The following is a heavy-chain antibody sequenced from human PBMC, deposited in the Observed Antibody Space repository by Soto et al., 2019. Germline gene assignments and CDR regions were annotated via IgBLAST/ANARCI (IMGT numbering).Heavy chain of an antibody. J-gene: IGHJ4*02. D-gene: IGHD6-25*01. Sequence: EVQLVESGGALVQPGGSLRLTCATSGFTFSNYWMPWVRQAPGKGLEWVANINKDGSQTSFVDSVKGRFTIFRDNAKSSLYLQMNSLRGEDTAKYYCVKEIAAAQWGEGTLVTVSS. V-gene: IGHV3-7*01. CDR3: VKEIAAAQ. CDR1: GFTFSNYW. CDR2: INKDGSQT.